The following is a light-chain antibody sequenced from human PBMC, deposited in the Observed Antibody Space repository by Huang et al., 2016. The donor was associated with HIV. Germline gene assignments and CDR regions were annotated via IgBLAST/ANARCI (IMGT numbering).Light chain of an antibody. J-gene: IGKJ3*01. V-gene: IGKV3-15*01. CDR2: GAS. CDR1: QSVSSN. CDR3: QQYNNWPGFT. Sequence: EIVVTQSPATLSLSPGERAILFCRASQSVSSNLAWYQQKPGQAPRLLIYGASSRAAGVPPRVSGSGSGTEFALTISSLQSEDFAVYYCQQYNNWPGFTFGPGTKVDIK.